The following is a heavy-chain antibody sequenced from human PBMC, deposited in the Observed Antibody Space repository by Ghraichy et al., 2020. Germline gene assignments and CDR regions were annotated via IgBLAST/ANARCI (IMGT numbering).Heavy chain of an antibody. D-gene: IGHD3-22*01. J-gene: IGHJ4*02. Sequence: GVLRLSCAASGFTFSRYAISWVRLAPGKGLEWVSCISASVSNTYYTDSAKGRFTISRDNAKNTLFLQMHSLRADDTAIYYCATTYHFDSSGYYDWGYFDSWGRGTQVTVSS. CDR2: ISASVSNT. V-gene: IGHV3-23*01. CDR1: GFTFSRYA. CDR3: ATTYHFDSSGYYDWGYFDS.